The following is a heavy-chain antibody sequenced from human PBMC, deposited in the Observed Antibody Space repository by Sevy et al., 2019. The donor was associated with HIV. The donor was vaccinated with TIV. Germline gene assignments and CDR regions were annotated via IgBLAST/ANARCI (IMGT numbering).Heavy chain of an antibody. CDR1: GFSLSTSGVG. D-gene: IGHD3-22*01. CDR3: ADRGGAHYYDSSGYYTRAEYFEH. CDR2: IYWNDDQ. V-gene: IGHV2-5*01. J-gene: IGHJ1*01. Sequence: SGPTLVKPTQTLTLTCTFSGFSLSTSGVGVGWIRQPPGKALEWLAVIYWNDDQRYSPSLKSRLTITKDTSKNQVGLTMTNMDPVDTATYYCADRGGAHYYDSSGYYTRAEYFEHWGQGTLVTVSS.